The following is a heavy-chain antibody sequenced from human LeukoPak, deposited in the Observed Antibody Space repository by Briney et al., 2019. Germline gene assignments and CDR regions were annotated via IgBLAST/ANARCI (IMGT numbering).Heavy chain of an antibody. J-gene: IGHJ4*02. Sequence: GESLKISCQGSGYSFSSYWIGWVRQMPGKGLEWMGIIYPGDSKTNYGPSFQGQFTISADKSISTAYLQWSSLEASDTAMYYCATKITSYSSRWDYFDSWGQGTLVTVSS. CDR3: ATKITSYSSRWDYFDS. CDR2: IYPGDSKT. D-gene: IGHD6-13*01. V-gene: IGHV5-51*01. CDR1: GYSFSSYW.